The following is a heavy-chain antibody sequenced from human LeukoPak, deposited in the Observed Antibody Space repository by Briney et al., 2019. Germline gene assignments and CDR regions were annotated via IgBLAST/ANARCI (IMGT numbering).Heavy chain of an antibody. D-gene: IGHD5-24*01. CDR3: ARDRGDGYNSLDY. J-gene: IGHJ4*02. CDR2: INHSGST. CDR1: GGSFSGYY. Sequence: PSETLSLTCAVYGGSFSGYYWSWIRQPPGKGLEWIGEINHSGSTNYNPSLKSRVTISVDTSKNQFSLKLSSVTAADTAVYYCARDRGDGYNSLDYWGQGTLVTVSS. V-gene: IGHV4-34*01.